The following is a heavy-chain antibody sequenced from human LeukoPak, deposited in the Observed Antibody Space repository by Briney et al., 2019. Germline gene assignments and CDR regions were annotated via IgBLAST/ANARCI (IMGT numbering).Heavy chain of an antibody. Sequence: PGGSLRLSCAASGFTFSSYWMHWVRQAPGKGLVWVSRINNDGSSTNYADSVKGRFTISRDNAKNTLYLQMDSLRAEDTAVYYCAKGEYSSSWRDFDSWGQGALVTVSS. CDR2: INNDGSST. D-gene: IGHD6-13*01. J-gene: IGHJ4*02. V-gene: IGHV3-74*01. CDR3: AKGEYSSSWRDFDS. CDR1: GFTFSSYW.